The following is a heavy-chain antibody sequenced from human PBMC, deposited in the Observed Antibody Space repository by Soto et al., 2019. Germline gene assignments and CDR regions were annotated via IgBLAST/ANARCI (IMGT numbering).Heavy chain of an antibody. CDR3: AIQDCTNDVCLEAAVTVGGALEY. V-gene: IGHV3-74*01. J-gene: IGHJ4*02. D-gene: IGHD2-8*01. CDR2: ISGDGTTT. Sequence: EVQLVESGGGLVQPGEALRLACAASGFSIRKYWMHWVRQAPGKGPVWVSYISGDGTTTDYAGSVKGRFTISRDNAKNTLFLQMDSLRVEDTAIYFCAIQDCTNDVCLEAAVTVGGALEYWGRGAQVPVSS. CDR1: GFSIRKYW.